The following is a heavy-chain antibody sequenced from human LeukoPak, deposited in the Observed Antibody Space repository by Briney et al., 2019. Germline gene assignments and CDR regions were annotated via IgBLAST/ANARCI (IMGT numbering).Heavy chain of an antibody. V-gene: IGHV3-23*01. CDR1: GFTFSSYA. Sequence: GGSLRLSCAASGFTFSSYAMSWVRQAPGKGLEWVSVIGNSGGSTYFADSVKGRFTISRDNLKNTLYLQMNSLRAEDTAVYYCAKGGERITMIVVVIFGDAFDIWGQGTMVTVSS. CDR3: AKGGERITMIVVVIFGDAFDI. D-gene: IGHD3-22*01. J-gene: IGHJ3*02. CDR2: IGNSGGST.